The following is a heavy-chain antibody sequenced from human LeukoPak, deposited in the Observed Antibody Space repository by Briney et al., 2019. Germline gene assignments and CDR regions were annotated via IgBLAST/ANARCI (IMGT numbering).Heavy chain of an antibody. CDR3: AKAKRGAVAAPYGMDV. D-gene: IGHD6-19*01. Sequence: GGSLRLSCAASGFTFSSYAMSWVRQAPGKGLEWVSAISGSGGSTYYADSVKGRFTISRDNSKNTLYLQMNSLRAEDTAVYYCAKAKRGAVAAPYGMDVWGQGTTVTVSS. CDR1: GFTFSSYA. V-gene: IGHV3-23*01. J-gene: IGHJ6*02. CDR2: ISGSGGST.